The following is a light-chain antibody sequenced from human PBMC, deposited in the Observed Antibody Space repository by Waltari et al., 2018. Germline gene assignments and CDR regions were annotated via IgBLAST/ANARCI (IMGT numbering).Light chain of an antibody. CDR1: TSDIGGFNY. Sequence: QSALTQPASVSGSPGQSITISCTGTTSDIGGFNYLSWYQHHPGQAPTLILYDVTKRPSGVSDRFSGSKSGTTASLTISGLHTDDEADYYCCSYTITSTLVFGGGTKLTVL. CDR3: CSYTITSTLV. CDR2: DVT. V-gene: IGLV2-14*03. J-gene: IGLJ2*01.